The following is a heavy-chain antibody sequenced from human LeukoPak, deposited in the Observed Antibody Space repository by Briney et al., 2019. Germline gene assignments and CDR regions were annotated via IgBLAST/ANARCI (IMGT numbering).Heavy chain of an antibody. CDR2: ISYDGSNE. D-gene: IGHD6-19*01. J-gene: IGHJ4*02. CDR3: AKDNWLPSPPAVAGLGD. V-gene: IGHV3-30*04. Sequence: PGGSLRLSCAASGFTFSSYVMHWVRQAPGQGLEWVASISYDGSNEYCADSVKGRFTISRDNSRNTLYLQMNRLAVEDTAVYYCAKDNWLPSPPAVAGLGDWNQGTLVTVSS. CDR1: GFTFSSYV.